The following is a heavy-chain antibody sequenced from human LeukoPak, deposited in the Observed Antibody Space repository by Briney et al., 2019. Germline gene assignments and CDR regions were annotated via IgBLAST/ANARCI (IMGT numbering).Heavy chain of an antibody. CDR1: GFTFSSYA. Sequence: GGSLRLSCAASGFTFSSYAMSWVRQAPGKGLEWVSAISGSGGSTYYADSVKGRFTISRDNSKNTLYLQMNSLRAEDTAVYYCAKVGTEVKSGYSYGSPDDYWGQETLVTVSS. D-gene: IGHD5-18*01. V-gene: IGHV3-23*01. CDR2: ISGSGGST. CDR3: AKVGTEVKSGYSYGSPDDY. J-gene: IGHJ4*02.